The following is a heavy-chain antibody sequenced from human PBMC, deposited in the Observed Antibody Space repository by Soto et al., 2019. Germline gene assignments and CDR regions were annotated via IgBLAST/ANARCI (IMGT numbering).Heavy chain of an antibody. CDR1: GGSISSGGYF. D-gene: IGHD3-22*01. CDR3: DRGGRGSGYYYGLDY. J-gene: IGHJ4*02. Sequence: PSETLSLTCAVSGGSISSGGYFWSWIRQPPGKGLEGIEYIYHSGSTYYNPSLKSRVTISVDRSKNQFSLKMNSVSAADMSVYYCDRGGRGSGYYYGLDYWGQGTLVTVSS. V-gene: IGHV4-30-2*01. CDR2: IYHSGST.